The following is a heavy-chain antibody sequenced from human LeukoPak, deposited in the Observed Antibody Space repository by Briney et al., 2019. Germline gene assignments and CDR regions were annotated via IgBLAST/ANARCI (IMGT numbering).Heavy chain of an antibody. CDR3: ARTRDGYNTNWFDP. Sequence: GGSLRLSCAASGFTFSSYSMNWVRQAPGKGLEWVSSISSSSSYIYYADSVKGRFTISRDNAKNSLYLQMNSLRAEDTAVYYCARTRDGYNTNWFDPWGQGTLVIVSS. J-gene: IGHJ5*02. D-gene: IGHD5-24*01. CDR2: ISSSSSYI. V-gene: IGHV3-21*01. CDR1: GFTFSSYS.